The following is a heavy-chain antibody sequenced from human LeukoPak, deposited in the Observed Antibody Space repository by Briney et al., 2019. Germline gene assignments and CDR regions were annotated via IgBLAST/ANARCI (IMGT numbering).Heavy chain of an antibody. CDR3: ARAVPPYSGYETTFDY. CDR1: GYTFTSYG. V-gene: IGHV1-18*01. J-gene: IGHJ4*02. CDR2: ISAYNGNT. D-gene: IGHD5-12*01. Sequence: GASVKVSCKASGYTFTSYGISWVRQAPGQGLEWMGWISAYNGNTNYAQKLQGRVTMTTDTSTSTAYMELRSLRSDDTAVYYCARAVPPYSGYETTFDYWGQGTLVTVSS.